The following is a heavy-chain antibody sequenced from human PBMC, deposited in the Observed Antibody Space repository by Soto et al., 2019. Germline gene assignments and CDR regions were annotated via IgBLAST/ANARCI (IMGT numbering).Heavy chain of an antibody. CDR1: GGTCISYS. D-gene: IGHD2-15*01. CDR3: ASEAYDDIVVVVAATPFDY. CDR2: ISYDGSNK. V-gene: IGHV3-30-3*01. Sequence: GGSLSLSCAASGGTCISYSMHWVRQDPGKGLEWVAVISYDGSNKYYADSVKCRFTISRDNSKNTLYLQMNSLRAEDTAVYYCASEAYDDIVVVVAATPFDYWGQGTLVNGSS. J-gene: IGHJ4*02.